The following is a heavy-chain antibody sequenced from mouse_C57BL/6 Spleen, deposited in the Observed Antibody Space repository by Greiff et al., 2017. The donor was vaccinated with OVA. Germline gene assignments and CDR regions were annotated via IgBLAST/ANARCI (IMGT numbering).Heavy chain of an antibody. CDR2: IYPRSGNT. D-gene: IGHD1-1*02. CDR1: GYTFTSYG. CDR3: ARPNGPYYAMDY. J-gene: IGHJ4*01. V-gene: IGHV1-81*01. Sequence: VKLQQSGAELARPGASVKLSCKASGYTFTSYGISWVKQRTGQGLEWIGEIYPRSGNTYYNEKFKGKATLTADKSSSTAYMELRSLTSEDSAVYFCARPNGPYYAMDYWGQGTSVTVSS.